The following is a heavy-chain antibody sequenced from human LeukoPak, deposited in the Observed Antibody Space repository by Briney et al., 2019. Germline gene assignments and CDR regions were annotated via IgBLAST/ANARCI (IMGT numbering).Heavy chain of an antibody. Sequence: GGSLRLSCAASGFTFSSYWMHWVRQIPGKGLVWVSRIKSDGSTIYADSVKGRFTISRDNAKNTVHLQMNSLRAEDTAMYYCARAVTYFYGSVTYDWFDPWGQGTLVTVSS. V-gene: IGHV3-74*01. CDR2: IKSDGST. D-gene: IGHD3-10*01. CDR1: GFTFSSYW. J-gene: IGHJ5*02. CDR3: ARAVTYFYGSVTYDWFDP.